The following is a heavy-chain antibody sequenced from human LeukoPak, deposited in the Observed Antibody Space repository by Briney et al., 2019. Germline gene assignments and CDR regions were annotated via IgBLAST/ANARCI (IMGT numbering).Heavy chain of an antibody. CDR3: AREALPNGVWRVGWFDP. V-gene: IGHV4-61*02. CDR1: GGFISSGSYF. CDR2: IDSSGNT. Sequence: SETLSLTCTVSGGFISSGSYFWSWIRQSAGRGLEWIGRIDSSGNTNYNPSLKSRVTMSLDTSKNQFSLKLSSVTAADTAVYSCAREALPNGVWRVGWFDPWGQGTLVTVSS. D-gene: IGHD2-8*01. J-gene: IGHJ5*02.